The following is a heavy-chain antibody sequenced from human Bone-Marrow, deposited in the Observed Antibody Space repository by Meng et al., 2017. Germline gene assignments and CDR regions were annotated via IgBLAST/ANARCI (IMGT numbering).Heavy chain of an antibody. Sequence: SETLSLTCTVSGYSISSGYYWGWIRQPPGKGLEWIGSIYYSGSTYYNPSLKSRVTISVDTSKNQFSLKLSSVTAADTAVYYCARHSGGSGSYFAYYYYYGMDVWGQGTTVTVSS. V-gene: IGHV4-38-2*02. J-gene: IGHJ6*02. CDR2: IYYSGST. D-gene: IGHD3-10*01. CDR3: ARHSGGSGSYFAYYYYYGMDV. CDR1: GYSISSGYY.